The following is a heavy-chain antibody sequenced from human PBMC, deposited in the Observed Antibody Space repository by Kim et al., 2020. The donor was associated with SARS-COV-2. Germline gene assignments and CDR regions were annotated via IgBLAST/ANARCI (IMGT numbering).Heavy chain of an antibody. D-gene: IGHD6-13*01. CDR2: INHSGST. J-gene: IGHJ4*02. Sequence: SETLSLTCAVYGGSFSGYYWHWIRQPPGKGLEWIGEINHSGSTNYNPSLKSRVTISVDTSKNQFSLKLSSVTAADTAVYYCARGRVSPDYWGQGTLVTVSS. V-gene: IGHV4-34*01. CDR1: GGSFSGYY. CDR3: ARGRVSPDY.